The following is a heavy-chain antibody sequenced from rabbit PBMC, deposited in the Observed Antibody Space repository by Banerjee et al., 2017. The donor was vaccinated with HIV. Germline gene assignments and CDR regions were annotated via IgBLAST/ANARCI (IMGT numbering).Heavy chain of an antibody. J-gene: IGHJ4*01. V-gene: IGHV1S45*01. CDR3: ARDPSYDSSAYYNL. CDR2: IDTGSSGST. CDR1: GFSFSSSYW. D-gene: IGHD1-1*01. Sequence: QEQLEESGGDLVKPEGSLTLTCTASGFSFSSSYWICWVRQAPGKGLEWIACIDTGSSGSTYYASWAKGRFTISKTSSTTVTLQMTSLTAADTATYFCARDPSYDSSAYYNLWGQGTLVTVS.